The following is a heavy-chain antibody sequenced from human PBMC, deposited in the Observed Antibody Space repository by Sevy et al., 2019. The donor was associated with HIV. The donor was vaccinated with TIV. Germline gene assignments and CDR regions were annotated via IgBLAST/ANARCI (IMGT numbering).Heavy chain of an antibody. D-gene: IGHD5-18*01. CDR3: ARELVDTAMIPRMVVVDPYYYGMDV. Sequence: SETLSLTCTVSGGSISSYYWSWIRQPAGKGLEWIGRIYTSGSTNYNPSLKSRVTMSVDTSKNQFSLKLSSVTAADTAVYYCARELVDTAMIPRMVVVDPYYYGMDVWGQGTTVTVSS. CDR2: IYTSGST. J-gene: IGHJ6*02. CDR1: GGSISSYY. V-gene: IGHV4-4*07.